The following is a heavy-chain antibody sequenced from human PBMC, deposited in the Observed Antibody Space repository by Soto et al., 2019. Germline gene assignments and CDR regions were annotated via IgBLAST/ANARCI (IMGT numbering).Heavy chain of an antibody. J-gene: IGHJ3*02. CDR3: ARTYDDSGPNSGGYGFDI. V-gene: IGHV4-59*02. Sequence: SETLSLTCTVSGGSVSTYYWSWIRQPPGKGLEWIAYIYYSGSTSYNPSLKSRVTISVDTSKNQFSLKLGSVTAADTAVYYCARTYDDSGPNSGGYGFDIWGQGTMVTVSS. CDR2: IYYSGST. CDR1: GGSVSTYY. D-gene: IGHD3-22*01.